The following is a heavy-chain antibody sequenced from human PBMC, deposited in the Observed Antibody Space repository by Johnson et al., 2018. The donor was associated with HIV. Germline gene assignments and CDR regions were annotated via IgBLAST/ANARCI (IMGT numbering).Heavy chain of an antibody. CDR3: ARPRTGSDAFDI. J-gene: IGHJ3*02. CDR2: ISSSGSTI. Sequence: QMLLVESGGGVVQPGRSLRLSCAASGFTFSDYYMSWIRQAPGKGLEWVSYISSSGSTIYYADSVKGRFTISRDNAKNSLYLQMNSLRAEDTAVYYCARPRTGSDAFDIWGQGTMVTVSS. V-gene: IGHV3-11*04. D-gene: IGHD7-27*01. CDR1: GFTFSDYY.